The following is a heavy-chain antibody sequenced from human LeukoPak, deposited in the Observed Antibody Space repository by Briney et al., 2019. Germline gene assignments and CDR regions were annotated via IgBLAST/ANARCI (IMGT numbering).Heavy chain of an antibody. V-gene: IGHV3-7*01. CDR2: IKQDGSEK. J-gene: IGHJ6*03. CDR3: ARTPYCSSTSCYWSYYYYMDV. Sequence: SGGSLRLSCAASGFTFSSYWMSWVRQAPGEGLEWVANIKQDGSEKYYVDSVKGRFTISRDNAKNSLYLQMNSLRAEDTAVYYCARTPYCSSTSCYWSYYYYMDVWGKGTTVTVSS. D-gene: IGHD2-2*01. CDR1: GFTFSSYW.